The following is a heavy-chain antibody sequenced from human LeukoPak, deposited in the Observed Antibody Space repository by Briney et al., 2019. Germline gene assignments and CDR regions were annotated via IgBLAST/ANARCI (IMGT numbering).Heavy chain of an antibody. D-gene: IGHD4-17*01. CDR3: ARHGETTVTTLIDY. CDR2: IYYSGST. J-gene: IGHJ4*02. CDR1: GAFISSYY. Sequence: SATLSLTCTLSGAFISSYYGSCTRQPPGKGLGWNGYIYYSGSTNYNPSPKSRVTISVDTSKNQFSLKLSSVTAADTAVYYCARHGETTVTTLIDYWGQGTLVTVSS. V-gene: IGHV4-59*08.